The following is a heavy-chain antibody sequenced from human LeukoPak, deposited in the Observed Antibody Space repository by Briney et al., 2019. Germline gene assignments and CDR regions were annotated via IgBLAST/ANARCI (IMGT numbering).Heavy chain of an antibody. Sequence: GSLRLSCAASGFTFSSYAMHWVRQAPGKGLEWVAVISYDGSNKCYADSVKGRFTISRDNSKNTLYLQMNSLRAEDTAVYYCARDPGPVSPWGQGTLVTVSS. CDR1: GFTFSSYA. V-gene: IGHV3-30-3*01. CDR2: ISYDGSNK. J-gene: IGHJ5*02. D-gene: IGHD2-8*01. CDR3: ARDPGPVSP.